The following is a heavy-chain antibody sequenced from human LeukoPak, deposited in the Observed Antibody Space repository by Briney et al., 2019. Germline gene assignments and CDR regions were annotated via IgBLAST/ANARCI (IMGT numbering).Heavy chain of an antibody. D-gene: IGHD5-12*01. Sequence: ASVKVSCKASGYTFTGYYMHWVRQAPGQGLEWMGWINPNSGGTNYAQKFQGRVTMTRDTSISTAYMELSRLRSDDTAVYYCARDRGGYDLRYYFDYWGQGTLVTVSS. V-gene: IGHV1-2*02. CDR2: INPNSGGT. CDR3: ARDRGGYDLRYYFDY. J-gene: IGHJ4*02. CDR1: GYTFTGYY.